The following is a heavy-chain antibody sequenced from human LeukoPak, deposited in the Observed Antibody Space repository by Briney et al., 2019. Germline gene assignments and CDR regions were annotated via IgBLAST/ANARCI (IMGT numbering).Heavy chain of an antibody. J-gene: IGHJ4*02. CDR2: IRKKAHSYST. CDR1: GLTFSDHY. V-gene: IGHV3-72*01. CDR3: TRVSPLAYFFDF. D-gene: IGHD5/OR15-5a*01. Sequence: PGGALRLSCAGSGLTFSDHYMDWVRQAPGKGLEWVGHIRKKAHSYSTEYAASVRGRFTISRDDSQNSMYLEMNSLETEDTAVYYCTRVSPLAYFFDFWGQGALVTVSS.